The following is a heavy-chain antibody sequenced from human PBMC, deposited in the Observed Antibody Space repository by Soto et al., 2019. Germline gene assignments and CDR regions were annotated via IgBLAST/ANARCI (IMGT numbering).Heavy chain of an antibody. CDR3: ARVEAD. D-gene: IGHD3-3*01. Sequence: VQLVESGGGVVQPGRSLRLSCAASGFTFSSYAMHWVRQAPGKGLEWVSVITYDGSNKYYADSVKGRFTISRDNSKNKRYLQMDSRGAEDASVYYCARVEADWGQGTLVTVSS. CDR1: GFTFSSYA. V-gene: IGHV3-30-3*01. CDR2: ITYDGSNK. J-gene: IGHJ4*02.